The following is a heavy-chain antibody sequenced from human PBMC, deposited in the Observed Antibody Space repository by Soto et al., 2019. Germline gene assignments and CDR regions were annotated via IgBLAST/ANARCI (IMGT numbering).Heavy chain of an antibody. D-gene: IGHD2-2*01. CDR2: ISSSSSTI. V-gene: IGHV3-48*02. Sequence: GGSLRLSCAASGFTFSSYSMNWVRQAPGKGLEWVSYISSSSSTIYYADSVKGRFTISRDNAKNSLYLQMNSLRDEDTAVYYCARDPWVFSPAAIYMGDYWGQGTLVTVSS. J-gene: IGHJ4*02. CDR3: ARDPWVFSPAAIYMGDY. CDR1: GFTFSSYS.